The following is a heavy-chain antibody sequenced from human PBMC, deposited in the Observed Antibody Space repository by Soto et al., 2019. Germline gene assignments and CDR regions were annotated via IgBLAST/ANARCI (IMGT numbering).Heavy chain of an antibody. CDR3: AKLGMDTAMVTWALIDY. Sequence: HPGGSLRLSCAASGFTFSSYAMSWVRQAPGKGLEWVSAISGSGGSTYYADSVKGRFTISRDNSKNTLYLQMNSLRAEDTAVYYCAKLGMDTAMVTWALIDYWGQRTLVTVSS. CDR2: ISGSGGST. J-gene: IGHJ4*02. D-gene: IGHD5-18*01. V-gene: IGHV3-23*01. CDR1: GFTFSSYA.